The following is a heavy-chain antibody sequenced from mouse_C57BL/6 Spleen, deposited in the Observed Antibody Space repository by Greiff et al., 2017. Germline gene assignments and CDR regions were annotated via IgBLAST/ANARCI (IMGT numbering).Heavy chain of an antibody. CDR3: TVDGNYGRGAMDY. CDR1: GYTFTDYE. V-gene: IGHV1-15*01. D-gene: IGHD2-1*01. J-gene: IGHJ4*01. CDR2: IDPETGGT. Sequence: QVQLQQSGAELVRPGASVTLSCTASGYTFTDYEMHWVKQTPVHGLEWIGAIDPETGGTAYNQKFKGKAILTADKSSSTAYMELRSLTSEDSAVYYCTVDGNYGRGAMDYWGQGTSVTVSS.